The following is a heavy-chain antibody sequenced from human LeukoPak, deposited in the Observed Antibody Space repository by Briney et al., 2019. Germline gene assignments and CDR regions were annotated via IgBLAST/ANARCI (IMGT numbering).Heavy chain of an antibody. D-gene: IGHD1-1*01. CDR3: ARDPATGTTNDPTMGY. Sequence: PGGSLRLSCAASGFAFSTYSMTWVRQAPGKGLEWVSYISSSSSTIFYADSVKGRFTISRDNAKNSLYLQMNSLRAEDTAVYYCARDPATGTTNDPTMGYWGQGTLVTVSS. CDR2: ISSSSSTI. J-gene: IGHJ4*02. V-gene: IGHV3-48*01. CDR1: GFAFSTYS.